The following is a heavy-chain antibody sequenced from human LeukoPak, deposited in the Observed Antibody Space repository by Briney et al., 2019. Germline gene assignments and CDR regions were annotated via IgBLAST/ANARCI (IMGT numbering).Heavy chain of an antibody. V-gene: IGHV1-2*02. CDR2: INPASGGT. Sequence: VASVKVSCKASGYIFSGHYIQWVRQPPGQGLEGMGWINPASGGTNNAQKFHGRVTMTTDTSISTLYRELNSLRSDDTAVYYCARVLFPSGPTHCFDPWGQGTLVTVSS. CDR3: ARVLFPSGPTHCFDP. CDR1: GYIFSGHY. D-gene: IGHD2-21*01. J-gene: IGHJ5*02.